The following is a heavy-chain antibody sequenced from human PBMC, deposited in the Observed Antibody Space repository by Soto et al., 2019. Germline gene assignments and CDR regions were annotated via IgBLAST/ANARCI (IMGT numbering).Heavy chain of an antibody. Sequence: GASVKVSCKASGYTFTSYYMHWVRQAPGQGLEWMGIINPSGGSTSYAQKFQGRVTMTRDTSTSTVYMELSSLRSEDTAVYYCARDYMITFGGVIALYGTDVWGQGTTVTVSS. CDR1: GYTFTSYY. J-gene: IGHJ6*02. D-gene: IGHD3-16*02. CDR2: INPSGGST. CDR3: ARDYMITFGGVIALYGTDV. V-gene: IGHV1-46*01.